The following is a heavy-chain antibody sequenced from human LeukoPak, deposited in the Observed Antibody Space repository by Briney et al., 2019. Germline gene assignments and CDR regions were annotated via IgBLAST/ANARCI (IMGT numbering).Heavy chain of an antibody. CDR3: AKYYEDGSAYYYARDSTGFYFDY. CDR1: GFSFSSYA. CDR2: ISGRGGST. Sequence: PGGTLSLSCAVSGFSFSSYAMSWVRQPPGRGLVWVSAISGRGGSTYYADSVKGRFTISRDTSKNRLYLQMNILRAEHTAVYYCAKYYEDGSAYYYARDSTGFYFDYWGQGTLVTVSS. D-gene: IGHD3-22*01. J-gene: IGHJ4*02. V-gene: IGHV3-23*01.